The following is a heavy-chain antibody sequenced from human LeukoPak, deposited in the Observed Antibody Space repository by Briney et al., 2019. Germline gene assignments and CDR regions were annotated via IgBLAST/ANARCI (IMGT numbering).Heavy chain of an antibody. CDR2: SYSGGSS. V-gene: IGHV3-53*01. J-gene: IGHJ2*01. Sequence: GSLRLSCAASGFTVSTNYMSWVRQAPGKGLEWVSVSYSGGSSYYADSVKGRFTVSRDNSKNTLYLQMNSLRAEDTAVYFCAREEHYRRYFALWGRGTLVTVSS. D-gene: IGHD3-16*02. CDR1: GFTVSTNY. CDR3: AREEHYRRYFAL.